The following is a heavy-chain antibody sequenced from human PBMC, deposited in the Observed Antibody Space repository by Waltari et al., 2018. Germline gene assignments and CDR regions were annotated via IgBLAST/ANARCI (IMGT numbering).Heavy chain of an antibody. Sequence: EVQLVQSGAEVKKPGATVKISCKVSGYTFTDYYMHWVQQAPGKGLEWMGLVDPEDGETIYAEKFQGRFTISRDNSKNTLYLQMNSLGPEDTAVYYCAKGDKWLRSDAYTWFDAWGQGTLVTVSS. CDR1: GYTFTDYY. J-gene: IGHJ5*02. V-gene: IGHV1-69-2*01. CDR3: AKGDKWLRSDAYTWFDA. CDR2: VDPEDGET. D-gene: IGHD5-12*01.